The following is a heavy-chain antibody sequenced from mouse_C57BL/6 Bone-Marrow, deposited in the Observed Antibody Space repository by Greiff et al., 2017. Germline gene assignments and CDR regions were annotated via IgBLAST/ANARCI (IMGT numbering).Heavy chain of an antibody. D-gene: IGHD1-1*01. CDR2: ISSGSSTI. V-gene: IGHV5-17*01. CDR3: ATHYYGSSPRAMDY. CDR1: GFTFSDYG. J-gene: IGHJ4*01. Sequence: EVKVVESGGGLVKPGGSLKLSCAASGFTFSDYGMHWVRQAPEKGLEWVAYISSGSSTIYYADTVKGRFTISRDNAKNTLFLQRTGLRSEDTAMYYCATHYYGSSPRAMDYWGQGTSVTVSS.